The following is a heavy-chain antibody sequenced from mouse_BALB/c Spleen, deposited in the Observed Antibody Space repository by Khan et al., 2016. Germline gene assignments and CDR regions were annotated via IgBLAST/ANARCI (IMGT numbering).Heavy chain of an antibody. Sequence: EVQLQESGPGLVKPSQSLSLTCTVTGYSITSDYAWNWIRQFPGNKLEWMGYISYSGSTSYNPSLKSRISITRDTSKNQFFLQLNSVTTEDTATYSCARRGGSSSYWYFDVWGAGTTVTVSS. CDR2: ISYSGST. J-gene: IGHJ1*01. D-gene: IGHD1-1*01. CDR1: GYSITSDYA. CDR3: ARRGGSSSYWYFDV. V-gene: IGHV3-2*02.